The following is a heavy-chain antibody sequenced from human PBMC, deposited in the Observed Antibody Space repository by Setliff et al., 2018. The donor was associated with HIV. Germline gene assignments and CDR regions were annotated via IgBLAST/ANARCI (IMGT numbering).Heavy chain of an antibody. CDR3: ARHCTNGVCYTDY. CDR2: INHSGST. D-gene: IGHD2-8*01. Sequence: SETLSLTCAVYGGSFSGYYWSWIRQPPGKGLEWIGEINHSGSTNYNPSLKSRVTISVDTSKNQFSLKLSSVTAADTAVYYCARHCTNGVCYTDYWGQGTLVTVSS. V-gene: IGHV4-34*01. CDR1: GGSFSGYY. J-gene: IGHJ4*02.